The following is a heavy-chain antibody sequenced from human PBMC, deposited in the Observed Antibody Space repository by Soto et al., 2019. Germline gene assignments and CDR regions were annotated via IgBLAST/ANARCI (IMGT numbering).Heavy chain of an antibody. J-gene: IGHJ4*02. CDR1: GFTFSSYG. CDR3: AKDYSSAIIDY. D-gene: IGHD6-19*01. Sequence: QVQLVESGGGVVQPGRSLRLSYAASGFTFSSYGMHWVRQAPGKGLEWVAVISYDGSNKYYADSVKGRFTISRDNSKNTLYLQMNSLRAEDTAVYYCAKDYSSAIIDYWGQGTLVTVSS. V-gene: IGHV3-30*18. CDR2: ISYDGSNK.